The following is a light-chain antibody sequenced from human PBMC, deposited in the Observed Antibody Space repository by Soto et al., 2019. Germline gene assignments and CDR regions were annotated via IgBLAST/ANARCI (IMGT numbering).Light chain of an antibody. J-gene: IGLJ3*02. V-gene: IGLV2-14*01. CDR3: SSFTTINTWV. CDR2: EVS. CDR1: SSDVGAYDY. Sequence: QSALTQPASVSGSPGQSITISCTGTSSDVGAYDYVSWYQQHPGKAPKFILYEVSHRPSGLSDRFSGSKSGNTASLTISGLQAGDEADYYFSSFTTINTWVVGGGTKLTVL.